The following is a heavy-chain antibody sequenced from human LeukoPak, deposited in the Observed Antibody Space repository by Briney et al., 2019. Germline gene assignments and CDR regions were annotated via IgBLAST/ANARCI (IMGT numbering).Heavy chain of an antibody. CDR3: ARVVLEDSSGLDY. Sequence: SVKVSCKASGGTFSSYAISWVRQAPGQGLEWMGRIIPILGIANYAQKFQGRVTITADKSTSTAYMELSSLRSEDTAVYYCARVVLEDSSGLDYWGQGTLVTVSS. V-gene: IGHV1-69*04. J-gene: IGHJ4*02. CDR1: GGTFSSYA. CDR2: IIPILGIA. D-gene: IGHD3-22*01.